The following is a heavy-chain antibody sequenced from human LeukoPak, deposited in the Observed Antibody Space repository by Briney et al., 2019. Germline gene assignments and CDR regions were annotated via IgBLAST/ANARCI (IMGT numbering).Heavy chain of an antibody. V-gene: IGHV1-8*01. D-gene: IGHD3-22*01. Sequence: GASVKVSCKASGYTFTSYDINWVRQATGQGLEWMGWMNPNSGNTGYAQKFQGRVTMTRNTSISTAYMELSSLRSEDTAVYYCATYYYDSSGYYIHAFDIWGQGTMVTVSS. CDR1: GYTFTSYD. CDR3: ATYYYDSSGYYIHAFDI. CDR2: MNPNSGNT. J-gene: IGHJ3*02.